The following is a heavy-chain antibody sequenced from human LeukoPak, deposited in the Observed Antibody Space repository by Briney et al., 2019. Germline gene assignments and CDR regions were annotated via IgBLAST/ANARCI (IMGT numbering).Heavy chain of an antibody. J-gene: IGHJ3*02. Sequence: SETLSPTCTVSGGSISSSSYYWGWIRQPPGKGLEWIGSIYYSGSTYYNPSLKSRVTISVDTSKNQFSLKLSSVTAADTAVYYCARITYYDFWSGYYTLNDAFDIWGQGTMVTVSS. CDR3: ARITYYDFWSGYYTLNDAFDI. CDR1: GGSISSSSYY. D-gene: IGHD3-3*01. V-gene: IGHV4-39*01. CDR2: IYYSGST.